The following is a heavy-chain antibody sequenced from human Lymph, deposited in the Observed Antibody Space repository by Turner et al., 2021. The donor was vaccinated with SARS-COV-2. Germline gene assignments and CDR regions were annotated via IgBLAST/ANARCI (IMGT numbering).Heavy chain of an antibody. Sequence: QVQLVGSGGGVVRPGRSLRLSCAASGFTFSPYAIHWVRQAAGKGLEWVAVISYDGSNKYYADSVKGRFTISRDNSKNTLYLQMNSLRAEDTAVYYCARYGSGGYFYYGLDVWGQGTTVTVSS. D-gene: IGHD3-10*01. CDR3: ARYGSGGYFYYGLDV. V-gene: IGHV3-30*04. J-gene: IGHJ6*02. CDR2: ISYDGSNK. CDR1: GFTFSPYA.